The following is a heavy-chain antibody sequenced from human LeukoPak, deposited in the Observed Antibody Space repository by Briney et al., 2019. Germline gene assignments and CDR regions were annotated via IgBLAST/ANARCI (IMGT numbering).Heavy chain of an antibody. CDR1: GGSISSSSYY. CDR2: IYYSGST. J-gene: IGHJ3*02. D-gene: IGHD2-2*02. Sequence: SETLSLTCTVSGGSISSSSYYWGWIRQPPGKGLEWIGSIYYSGSTYYNPSLKSRVTISVDTSKNQFSLKLSSVTAADTAVYYCARGRYCSSTSCYKGCVCAFDIWGQGTMVTVSS. V-gene: IGHV4-39*07. CDR3: ARGRYCSSTSCYKGCVCAFDI.